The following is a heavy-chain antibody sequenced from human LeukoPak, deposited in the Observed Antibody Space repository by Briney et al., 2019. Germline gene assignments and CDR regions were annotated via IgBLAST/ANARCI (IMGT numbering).Heavy chain of an antibody. Sequence: PGGSLRLSCAASGFTFSSYAMHWVRQAPGKGLEYVSAISSNGGSTYYANSVKGRFTISRDNSKNTLYLQMGSLRAEDTAVYYCARGPLGGSYYDYWGQGTLVTVSS. J-gene: IGHJ4*02. CDR3: ARGPLGGSYYDY. CDR1: GFTFSSYA. D-gene: IGHD1-26*01. V-gene: IGHV3-64*01. CDR2: ISSNGGST.